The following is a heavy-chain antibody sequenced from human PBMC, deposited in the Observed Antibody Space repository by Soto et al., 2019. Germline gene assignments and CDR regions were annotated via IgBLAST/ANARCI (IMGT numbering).Heavy chain of an antibody. CDR2: VSWTNISF. D-gene: IGHD5-18*01. Sequence: GGSLRLSCAASGFTFGDYAMHWVRQVPGRGLEWVSGVSWTNISFGYADSVKGRFTISRDNARNSLYLQMNSLRREDTAFYYCAKDRNTAMVTGDFDYWGQGILVTVSS. CDR3: AKDRNTAMVTGDFDY. CDR1: GFTFGDYA. V-gene: IGHV3-9*01. J-gene: IGHJ4*02.